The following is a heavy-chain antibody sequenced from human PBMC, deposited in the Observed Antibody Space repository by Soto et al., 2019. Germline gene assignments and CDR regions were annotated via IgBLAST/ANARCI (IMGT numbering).Heavy chain of an antibody. Sequence: QVQLVESGGGVVQPGRSLRLSCAASGFTFSSYGMHWVRQAPGKGLEWVAVIWYDGSNKYYADSVKGRFTISRDNSKNTLYLQMNSLRAEDTAVYYCAREMGYSNYGIDLWGRGTLVTVSS. V-gene: IGHV3-33*01. J-gene: IGHJ2*01. CDR3: AREMGYSNYGIDL. D-gene: IGHD4-4*01. CDR2: IWYDGSNK. CDR1: GFTFSSYG.